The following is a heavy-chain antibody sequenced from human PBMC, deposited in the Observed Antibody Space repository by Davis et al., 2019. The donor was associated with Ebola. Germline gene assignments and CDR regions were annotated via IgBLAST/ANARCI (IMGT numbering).Heavy chain of an antibody. CDR1: GFSFGNSG. J-gene: IGHJ4*02. D-gene: IGHD4-23*01. CDR2: IYFDGSKD. Sequence: PGGSLRLSCAASGFSFGNSGMHWVRQAPGKGLEWVALIYFDGSKDFYLDAVKDRFTISRDNSKNILYLQMNNLGVEDTAVYYCATGGNSTFDYWGQGTVVTVSS. V-gene: IGHV3-33*03. CDR3: ATGGNSTFDY.